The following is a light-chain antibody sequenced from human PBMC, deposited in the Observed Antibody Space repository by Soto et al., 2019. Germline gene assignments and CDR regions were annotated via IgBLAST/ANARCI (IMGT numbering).Light chain of an antibody. Sequence: QSALTQPASVSGSPGQSITISCSGTSSDVGAYNYVSWYQQHPGKAPKLMIYGVSDRPSGLSNRFSGSKSGNTASLTISGLQAEDEADYYCSLYTSTSTVVFGGGTKLTVL. CDR3: SLYTSTSTVV. J-gene: IGLJ2*01. V-gene: IGLV2-14*01. CDR2: GVS. CDR1: SSDVGAYNY.